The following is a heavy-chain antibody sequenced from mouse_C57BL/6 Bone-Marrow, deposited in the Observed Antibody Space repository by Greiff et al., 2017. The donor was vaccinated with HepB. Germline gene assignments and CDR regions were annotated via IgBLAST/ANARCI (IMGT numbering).Heavy chain of an antibody. CDR1: GFSLTSYG. CDR2: IWSGGST. CDR3: ARRAEIYYYAMDY. V-gene: IGHV2-2*01. J-gene: IGHJ4*01. Sequence: VKLQQSGPGLVQPSQSLSITCTVSGFSLTSYGVHWVRQSPGKGLEWLGVIWSGGSTDYNAAFISRLSISKDNSKSQVFFKMNSLQADDTAIYYCARRAEIYYYAMDYWGQGTSVTVSS.